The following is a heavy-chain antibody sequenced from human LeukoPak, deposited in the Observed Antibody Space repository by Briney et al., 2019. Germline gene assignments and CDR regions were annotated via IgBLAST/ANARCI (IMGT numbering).Heavy chain of an antibody. J-gene: IGHJ4*02. CDR3: ASSRMGLFDY. Sequence: SETLSLTCTVSGGSVGSGTYYWSWIRQSPGKGLEWIGNVYYSGSAYYNPSLKSRVTMSVDTSKNQFSLKLSSVTAADTAVYYCASSRMGLFDYWGQGTLVTVSS. V-gene: IGHV4-39*07. D-gene: IGHD2-8*01. CDR1: GGSVGSGTYY. CDR2: VYYSGSA.